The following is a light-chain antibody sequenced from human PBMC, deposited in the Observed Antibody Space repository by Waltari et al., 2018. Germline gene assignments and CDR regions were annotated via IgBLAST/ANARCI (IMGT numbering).Light chain of an antibody. V-gene: IGLV2-23*02. J-gene: IGLJ1*01. CDR1: NSDVGNYNL. Sequence: QSALTQPASVSGTPGQSITISCTGTNSDVGNYNLVSWYQHHPGEAPKLMICEVIKRPSGVSNRFSGSKSGTTASLTIAGLQAEDEADYYCCSYAGSGTYVFGTGTKVTVL. CDR2: EVI. CDR3: CSYAGSGTYV.